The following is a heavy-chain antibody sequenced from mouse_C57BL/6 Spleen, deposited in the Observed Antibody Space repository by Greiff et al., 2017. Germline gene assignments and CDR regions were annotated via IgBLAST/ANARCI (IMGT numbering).Heavy chain of an antibody. CDR1: GFTFSSYG. D-gene: IGHD1-1*01. CDR2: ISSGGSYT. CDR3: ARLFTSVNLFDY. V-gene: IGHV5-6*01. Sequence: EVMLVESGGDLVKPGGSLKLSCAASGFTFSSYGMSWVRQTPDKRLEWVATISSGGSYTYYPDSVKGRFTISRDNAKNTLFLQMSRRKSEDTAMYYGARLFTSVNLFDYWGQGTTLTVSS. J-gene: IGHJ2*01.